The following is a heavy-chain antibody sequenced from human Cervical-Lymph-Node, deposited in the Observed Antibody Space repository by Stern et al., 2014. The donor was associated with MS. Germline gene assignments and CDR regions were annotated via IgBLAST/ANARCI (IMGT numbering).Heavy chain of an antibody. J-gene: IGHJ4*02. Sequence: QMQLVQSGNEVKKPGASVKVSCEASGYPFTSYGISWVRPAPGQGLEWMGCISPSYRNTNYEHKFQDLVTMTTDTSTSTVYMELRNLRSDDAALYYCARAAGILDFWGQGTLVTVSS. CDR1: GYPFTSYG. D-gene: IGHD1-1*01. CDR3: ARAAGILDF. V-gene: IGHV1-18*01. CDR2: ISPSYRNT.